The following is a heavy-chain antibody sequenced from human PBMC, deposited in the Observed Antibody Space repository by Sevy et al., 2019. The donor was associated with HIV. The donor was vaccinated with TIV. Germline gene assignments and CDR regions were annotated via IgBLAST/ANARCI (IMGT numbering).Heavy chain of an antibody. Sequence: GGSLRLSCAASGFTFSSYAMSWVRQAPGKGLEWVSAISGSGCSTYYADSVKGRFTISRDNSKNTLYLQMNSLRAEDTAVYYCAKDRGWLTPAEYFQHWGQGTLVTVSS. CDR2: ISGSGCST. CDR3: AKDRGWLTPAEYFQH. D-gene: IGHD6-19*01. V-gene: IGHV3-23*01. J-gene: IGHJ1*01. CDR1: GFTFSSYA.